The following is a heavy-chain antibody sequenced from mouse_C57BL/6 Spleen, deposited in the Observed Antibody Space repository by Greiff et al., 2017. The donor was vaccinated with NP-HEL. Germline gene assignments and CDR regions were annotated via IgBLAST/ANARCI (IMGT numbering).Heavy chain of an antibody. Sequence: VQLQQSGAELVKPGASVKMSCKASGYTFTSYWITWVKQRPGQGLEWIGDIYPGSGSTNYNEKFKSKATLTVDTSSSTAYMQLSSLTSEDSAVYYCARWGPYGSPFAYWGQRTLVTVSA. J-gene: IGHJ3*01. CDR1: GYTFTSYW. D-gene: IGHD1-1*01. CDR3: ARWGPYGSPFAY. V-gene: IGHV1-55*01. CDR2: IYPGSGST.